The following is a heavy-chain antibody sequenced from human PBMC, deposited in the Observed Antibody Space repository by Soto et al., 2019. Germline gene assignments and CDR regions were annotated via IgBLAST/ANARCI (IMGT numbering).Heavy chain of an antibody. CDR2: IDYTGGTT. CDR1: GFTFSILA. V-gene: IGHV3-23*01. Sequence: LRLSCAASGFTFSILAMGWVRQAPGKGLEWVSVIDYTGGTTYYTDSAKGRFIISRDNSKKILYLQMNSLRTEDTAIYYCAKDATRTSGWYYFDYWGRGALVT. J-gene: IGHJ4*02. D-gene: IGHD6-19*01. CDR3: AKDATRTSGWYYFDY.